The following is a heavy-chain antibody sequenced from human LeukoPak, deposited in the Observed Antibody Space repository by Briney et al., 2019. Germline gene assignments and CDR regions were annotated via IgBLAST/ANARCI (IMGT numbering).Heavy chain of an antibody. CDR3: AKAGVVPAAIHYNWFDP. J-gene: IGHJ5*02. V-gene: IGHV3-23*01. CDR1: GFTFSNYA. CDR2: ISDSGRT. D-gene: IGHD2-2*01. Sequence: GGSLRLSCAASGFTFSNYAMNWVRQAPGKGLEWVSAISDSGRTYYADSVKGRFTISRDNSKDTLYLQMNSLRAEDTAVYYCAKAGVVPAAIHYNWFDPWGQGTLVTVSS.